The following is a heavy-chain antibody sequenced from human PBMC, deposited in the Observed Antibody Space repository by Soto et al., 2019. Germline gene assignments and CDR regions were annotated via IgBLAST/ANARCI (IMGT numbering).Heavy chain of an antibody. CDR2: IYYGGTT. Sequence: TLALTCRVSGVSISSGCYFLRWIRQHPGKGLEWIGYIYYGGTTYYSPSLQSRLTMSVDTSKNQFSLKLSSVTAADTAVYYCARFAEPPNYFDLWGQGTLVTVSS. CDR1: GVSISSGCYF. J-gene: IGHJ5*02. V-gene: IGHV4-31*03. D-gene: IGHD1-1*01. CDR3: ARFAEPPNYFDL.